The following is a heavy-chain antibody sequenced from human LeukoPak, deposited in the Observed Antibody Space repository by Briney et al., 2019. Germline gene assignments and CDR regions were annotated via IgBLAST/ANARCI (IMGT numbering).Heavy chain of an antibody. CDR1: GFTFSSYA. V-gene: IGHV3-30*04. CDR2: ISYDGSNK. D-gene: IGHD6-19*01. CDR3: ARGGGNAVAGEVDY. Sequence: GRSLRLSCAASGFTFSSYAMHWARQAPGKGLEWVAVISYDGSNKYYADSVKGRFTISRDNSKNTLYLQMNSLRAEDTAVYYCARGGGNAVAGEVDYWGQGTLVTVSS. J-gene: IGHJ4*02.